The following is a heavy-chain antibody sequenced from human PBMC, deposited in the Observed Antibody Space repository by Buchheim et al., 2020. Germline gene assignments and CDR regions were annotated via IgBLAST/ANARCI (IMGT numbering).Heavy chain of an antibody. CDR3: AKEFNNWNYVKYFDY. J-gene: IGHJ4*02. CDR2: IRGSDSST. CDR1: GFTFSSYA. Sequence: EVQLLESGGGLVQPGGSLRLSCAASGFTFSSYALSWVRQAPGKGLEGVSGIRGSDSSTYYEDSAKGRFTISRDSATNTVYLQMNSLRAEDTAVYYCAKEFNNWNYVKYFDYWGQGTL. V-gene: IGHV3-23*01. D-gene: IGHD1-7*01.